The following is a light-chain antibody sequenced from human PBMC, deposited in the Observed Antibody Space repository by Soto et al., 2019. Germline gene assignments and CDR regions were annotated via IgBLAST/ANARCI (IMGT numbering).Light chain of an antibody. J-gene: IGKJ1*01. CDR1: QTVVNN. CDR3: QQYNKWPPWT. CDR2: GAS. Sequence: IVMTQSPATLSVSPGESATLSCRANQTVVNNLAWYQQRPGQPPRLLISGASTRATGVSARFSGSGSGTEFTLTINSLQSEDFGVYYCQQYNKWPPWTLGQGTKVEIK. V-gene: IGKV3-15*01.